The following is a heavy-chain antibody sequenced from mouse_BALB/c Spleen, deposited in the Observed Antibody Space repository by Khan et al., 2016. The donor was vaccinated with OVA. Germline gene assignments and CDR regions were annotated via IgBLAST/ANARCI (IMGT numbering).Heavy chain of an antibody. CDR3: ARLAYYYNSEGFAY. V-gene: IGHV5-6*01. J-gene: IGHJ3*01. D-gene: IGHD1-1*02. Sequence: EVQGVESGGDLVKPGGSLKLSCAASGFTFSTYGMSWVRQTPDKRLEWVATISSGGSYTYYVDSVKGRFTISRDNAKNTLYLQMRSLKSEDTAMYYCARLAYYYNSEGFAYWGQGTLVTVSA. CDR1: GFTFSTYG. CDR2: ISSGGSYT.